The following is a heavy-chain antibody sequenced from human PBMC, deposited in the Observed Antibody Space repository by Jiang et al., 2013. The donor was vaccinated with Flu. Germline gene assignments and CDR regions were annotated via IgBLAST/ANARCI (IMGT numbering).Heavy chain of an antibody. Sequence: SGAEVKKPGASVKVSCKASGYTFTGYYMHWVRQAPGQGLEWMGWINPNSGGTNYAQKFQGWVTMTRDTSISTAYMELSRLRSDDTAVYYCARASAIQLWPYYYYYMDVWGKGTTVTVSS. J-gene: IGHJ6*03. CDR2: INPNSGGT. CDR1: GYTFTGYY. CDR3: ARASAIQLWPYYYYYMDV. D-gene: IGHD5-18*01. V-gene: IGHV1-2*04.